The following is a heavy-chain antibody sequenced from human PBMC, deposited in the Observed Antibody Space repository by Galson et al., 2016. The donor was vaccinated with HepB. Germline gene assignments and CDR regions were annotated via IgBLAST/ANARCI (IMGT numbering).Heavy chain of an antibody. J-gene: IGHJ6*02. CDR2: INPSSGGT. Sequence: SVKVSCKASGYTLTDYHLHWVRQAPGQGLEWMGWINPSSGGTNCVQKFQGRVTMTRDTFTSTAYMELSRLRSDDTAVYYCARDEADLGAMDVWGQGTTVIASS. CDR1: GYTLTDYH. V-gene: IGHV1-2*02. CDR3: ARDEADLGAMDV.